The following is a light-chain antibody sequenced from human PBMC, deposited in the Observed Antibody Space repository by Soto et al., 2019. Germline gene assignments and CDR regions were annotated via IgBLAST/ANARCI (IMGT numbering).Light chain of an antibody. J-gene: IGLJ2*01. V-gene: IGLV1-40*01. CDR2: GNN. CDR1: SSNIGAGYD. CDR3: QSYDRSLSGSV. Sequence: QPVLTQPPSVSGAPGQRITISCTGSSSNIGAGYDVHWYQQLPGTAPKLLIYGNNNRPSGVPDRFSGSKSGTSASLAITGLQAEDEADYYCQSYDRSLSGSVFGGGTKLIVL.